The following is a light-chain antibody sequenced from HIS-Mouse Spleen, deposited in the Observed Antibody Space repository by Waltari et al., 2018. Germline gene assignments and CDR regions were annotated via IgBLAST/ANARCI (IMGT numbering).Light chain of an antibody. V-gene: IGLV2-23*03. CDR3: CSYAGSSTFEV. J-gene: IGLJ2*01. CDR2: EGS. Sequence: QSALPQPASVSGSPGQSITISCPGTSSDVGSYNLVSWYQQHPGKAPKLMIYEGSKRPSGVSNRFSGSKSGNTASLTISGLQAEDEADYYCCSYAGSSTFEVFGGGTKLTVL. CDR1: SSDVGSYNL.